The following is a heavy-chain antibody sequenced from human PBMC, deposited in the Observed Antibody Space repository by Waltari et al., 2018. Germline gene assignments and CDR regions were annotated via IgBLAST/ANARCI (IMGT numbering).Heavy chain of an antibody. CDR2: IYHSGST. CDR3: ARDLYRRYSGSHGGY. Sequence: QVQLQESGPGLVKPSGTLSLTCAVSGGPISSSNWWSWVRQPPGKGLEWIGEIYHSGSTNYNPSLKSRVTISVDKSKNQFSLKLSSVTAADTAVYYCARDLYRRYSGSHGGYWGQGTLVTVSS. CDR1: GGPISSSNW. J-gene: IGHJ4*02. D-gene: IGHD1-26*01. V-gene: IGHV4-4*02.